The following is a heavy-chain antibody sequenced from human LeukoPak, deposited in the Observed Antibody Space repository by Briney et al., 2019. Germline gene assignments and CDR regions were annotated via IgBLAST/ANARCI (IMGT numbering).Heavy chain of an antibody. V-gene: IGHV5-51*01. D-gene: IGHD3-22*01. J-gene: IGHJ4*02. CDR2: FYPGDSDT. CDR1: GYSFTSYW. CDR3: ARHPYYDSSGYYLPYFDY. Sequence: GESLKISCKGSGYSFTSYWIGWVRQMPGKGLEWMGIFYPGDSDTRYSPSFQGQVTISADKSISTAYLQWSSLKASDTAMYYCARHPYYDSSGYYLPYFDYWGQGTLVTVSS.